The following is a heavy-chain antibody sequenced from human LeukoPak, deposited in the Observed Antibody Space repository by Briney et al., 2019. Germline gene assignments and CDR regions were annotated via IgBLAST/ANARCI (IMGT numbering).Heavy chain of an antibody. Sequence: PSETLSLTCTVSGGSISSYYWSWIRQPPRKELEWIGYIYSTGSTSYNPSLKSRVTISIDTSKNQFSLNLNSVTAADTAVYYCARAPILYYFDCWGQGTLVTVSS. J-gene: IGHJ4*02. CDR3: ARAPILYYFDC. CDR1: GGSISSYY. V-gene: IGHV4-59*08. CDR2: IYSTGST.